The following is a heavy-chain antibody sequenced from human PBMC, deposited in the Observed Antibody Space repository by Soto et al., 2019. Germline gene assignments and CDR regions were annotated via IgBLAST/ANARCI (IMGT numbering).Heavy chain of an antibody. J-gene: IGHJ4*02. CDR1: GGSMSSSNW. V-gene: IGHV4-4*02. CDR3: ACSEATGLDY. Sequence: QVQLQESGPGLVKPSGTLSLTCTVSGGSMSSSNWWNWVRQSPGKGLEWIGEAHHSGRTNYNPSLKSQVTISGDKSKKHFSLKLSSVTAADTDVYYCACSEATGLDYWGQGTLFTVSS. D-gene: IGHD1-26*01. CDR2: AHHSGRT.